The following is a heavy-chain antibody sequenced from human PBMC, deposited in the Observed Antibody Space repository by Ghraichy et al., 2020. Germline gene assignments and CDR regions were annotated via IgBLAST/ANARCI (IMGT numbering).Heavy chain of an antibody. Sequence: GGSLRLSCAASGFIVSSNYMSWVRQAPGKGLEWVSVIYSGGSTRYADSVKGRFTISRDNAKNTLYLQMNSLRAEDTAVYFCARSQRNYYGSGDYWGGKFDYWGQGTLVTVSS. V-gene: IGHV3-66*01. CDR1: GFIVSSNY. CDR2: IYSGGST. D-gene: IGHD3-10*01. CDR3: ARSQRNYYGSGDYWGGKFDY. J-gene: IGHJ4*02.